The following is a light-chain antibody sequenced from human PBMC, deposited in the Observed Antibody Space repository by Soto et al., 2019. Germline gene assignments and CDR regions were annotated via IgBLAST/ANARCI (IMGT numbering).Light chain of an antibody. CDR3: MQSTQVPLT. CDR1: QGLLHTDGKTY. CDR2: EAS. V-gene: IGKV2D-29*01. Sequence: IVMTQTPLSLYVTPGQPASISCKSSQGLLHTDGKTYMYWYMKKPGQPPQLLIYEASNRFSGVPDRLSGSGAGTDFTLKISRVEADDGGVYYCMQSTQVPLTFGGGTNAEF. J-gene: IGKJ4*01.